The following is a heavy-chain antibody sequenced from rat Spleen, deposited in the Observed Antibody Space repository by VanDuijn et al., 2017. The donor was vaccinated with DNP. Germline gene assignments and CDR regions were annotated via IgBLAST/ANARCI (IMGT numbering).Heavy chain of an antibody. CDR2: ISYDGSSI. Sequence: EVQLVESGGGLVQPGRSLKLSCAASGFTFSDYNMAWVRQAPKKGLEWVATISYDGSSIDYRDSVKGRFAVSRDNAKSILYLQMDSLRSEDTATYYCARPDYWGQGVMVTVSS. CDR1: GFTFSDYN. J-gene: IGHJ2*01. CDR3: ARPDY. V-gene: IGHV5-7*01.